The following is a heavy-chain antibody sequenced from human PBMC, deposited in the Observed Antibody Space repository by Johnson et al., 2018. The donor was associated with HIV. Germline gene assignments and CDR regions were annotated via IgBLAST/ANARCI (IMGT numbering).Heavy chain of an antibody. Sequence: QVQLVESGGGVVQPGRSLRLSCAASGFTFSTSGMHWVRQAPGKGMEWVAVISYDGSNKYYADSVKGRFTISRDNSKNTLYLQMNSLRAEDTAVYYCARDKTLGMYGSLDIWGLGTMVTVSS. J-gene: IGHJ3*02. D-gene: IGHD7-27*01. CDR1: GFTFSTSG. V-gene: IGHV3-30*03. CDR2: ISYDGSNK. CDR3: ARDKTLGMYGSLDI.